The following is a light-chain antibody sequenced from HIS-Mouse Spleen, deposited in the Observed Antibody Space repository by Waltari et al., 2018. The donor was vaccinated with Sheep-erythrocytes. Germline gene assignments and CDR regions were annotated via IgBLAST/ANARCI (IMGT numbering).Light chain of an antibody. V-gene: IGKV1D-13*01. CDR3: QQFNNYPRT. Sequence: AIQLTQSPSSLFAYVGDRVPITCRASQGISSALAWYQQKPGKAPKLLIYDASSLESGVPSRFSGSGSGTDFTLTISSLQPEDFATYYCQQFNNYPRTFGQGTKVEIK. J-gene: IGKJ1*01. CDR1: QGISSA. CDR2: DAS.